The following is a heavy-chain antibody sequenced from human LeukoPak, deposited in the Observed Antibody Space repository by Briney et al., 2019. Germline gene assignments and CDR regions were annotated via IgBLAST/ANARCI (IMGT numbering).Heavy chain of an antibody. J-gene: IGHJ5*02. CDR3: ARGGGMRYYYGSGSPYKT. CDR1: GGSFSGYY. V-gene: IGHV4-34*01. Sequence: SETLSLTCAVYGGSFSGYYWSWTRQPPGKGLEWTGEINHSGSTNYNPSLKSRVTSSVDTSKNQFSLKLSSVTAADTAVYYCARGGGMRYYYGSGSPYKTWGQGTLVTVSS. CDR2: INHSGST. D-gene: IGHD3-10*01.